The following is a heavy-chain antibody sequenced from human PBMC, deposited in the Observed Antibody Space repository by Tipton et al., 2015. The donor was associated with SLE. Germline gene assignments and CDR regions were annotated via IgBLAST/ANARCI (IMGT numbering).Heavy chain of an antibody. Sequence: LRLSCTVSGGSISSYYWSWIRQPPGKGLEWIGYIYTSGSTNYNPSLKSRVTISVDTSKNQFSLKLSSVTAADTAVYYCARFLGGMDVWGQGTTVTVSS. V-gene: IGHV4-4*09. J-gene: IGHJ6*02. CDR2: IYTSGST. CDR1: GGSISSYY. CDR3: ARFLGGMDV.